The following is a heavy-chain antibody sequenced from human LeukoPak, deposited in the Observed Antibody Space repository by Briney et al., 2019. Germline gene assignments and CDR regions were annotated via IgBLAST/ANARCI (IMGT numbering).Heavy chain of an antibody. CDR3: ARGSTVTTESEFDY. J-gene: IGHJ4*02. V-gene: IGHV3-33*01. Sequence: GGSLRLSCAASGFTFSSYGMHWVRQAPGKGLEWVAVIWYDGSNKYYADSVKGRFTISRDNSKNTLYLQMNSLRAEDTAVYYCARGSTVTTESEFDYWGQGTLVTVPS. D-gene: IGHD4-17*01. CDR2: IWYDGSNK. CDR1: GFTFSSYG.